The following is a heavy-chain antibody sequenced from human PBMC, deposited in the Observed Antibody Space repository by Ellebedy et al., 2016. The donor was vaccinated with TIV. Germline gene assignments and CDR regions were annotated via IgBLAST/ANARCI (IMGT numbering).Heavy chain of an antibody. D-gene: IGHD2-2*01. CDR1: GYTFTGYY. J-gene: IGHJ4*02. CDR2: LNVDIGGT. CDR3: ASVTFSSLSPFDY. V-gene: IGHV1-2*02. Sequence: AASVKVSCKASGYTFTGYYMHWVRQAPGQGPEWMGWLNVDIGGTHYAQKFQGRVTMTRDTSITTAYMELNRLTSDDTAVYYCASVTFSSLSPFDYWGQGTLVTVTS.